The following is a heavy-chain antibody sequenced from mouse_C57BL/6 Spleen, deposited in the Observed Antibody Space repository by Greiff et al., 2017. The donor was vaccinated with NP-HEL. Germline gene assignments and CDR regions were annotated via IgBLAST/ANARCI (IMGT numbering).Heavy chain of an antibody. Sequence: QVQLKQSGAELVRPGTSVKVSCKASGYAFTNYLIEWVKQRPGQGLEWIGVINPGSGGTNYNEKFKGKATLTADKSSSTAYMQLSSLTSEDSAVYFCARERGYGSSLYAMDYWGQGTSVTVSS. CDR2: INPGSGGT. D-gene: IGHD1-1*01. CDR3: ARERGYGSSLYAMDY. J-gene: IGHJ4*01. CDR1: GYAFTNYL. V-gene: IGHV1-54*01.